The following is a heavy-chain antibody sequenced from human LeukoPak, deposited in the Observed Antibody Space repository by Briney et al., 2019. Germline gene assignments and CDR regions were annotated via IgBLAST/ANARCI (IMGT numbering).Heavy chain of an antibody. CDR3: IGSGSTFDY. V-gene: IGHV3-NL1*01. CDR1: GFTFSSYG. CDR2: IYSGGST. D-gene: IGHD2-15*01. Sequence: GGSLRLSCAASGFTFSSYGMHWVRQAPGKGLEWVSVIYSGGSTYYADSVKGRFTISRHNSKNTLYLQMNSLRAEDTAVYYCIGSGSTFDYWGQGTLVTVSS. J-gene: IGHJ4*02.